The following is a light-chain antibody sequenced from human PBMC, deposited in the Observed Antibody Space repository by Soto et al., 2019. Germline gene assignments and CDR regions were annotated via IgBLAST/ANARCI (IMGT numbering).Light chain of an antibody. J-gene: IGKJ2*01. CDR2: QVS. CDR3: MQGTLWPPYT. CDR1: QSLAYIDGNTY. Sequence: DVVMTQSPLSLPVTLGQPASISCRSSQSLAYIDGNTYLNWFHQRPGQSPRRLIYQVSNRDSGVPDRFSGSGSGTDFTLKISRVEADDVGVYYCMQGTLWPPYTFGQGTKLEMK. V-gene: IGKV2-30*01.